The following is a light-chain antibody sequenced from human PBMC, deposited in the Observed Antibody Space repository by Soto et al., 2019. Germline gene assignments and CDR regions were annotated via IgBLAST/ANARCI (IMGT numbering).Light chain of an antibody. CDR1: QSILSTSYNQNL. CDR2: WAS. Sequence: DIVVTQCPDSLAVSLAERATINCKSSQSILSTSYNQNLLAWYQQRPGQPPKLLIYWASSRESGVPDRFSGSGSGTDFTLTITSQYAEDVAVYYCQQYYSRPYTFGQGTHLEIK. J-gene: IGKJ2*01. CDR3: QQYYSRPYT. V-gene: IGKV4-1*01.